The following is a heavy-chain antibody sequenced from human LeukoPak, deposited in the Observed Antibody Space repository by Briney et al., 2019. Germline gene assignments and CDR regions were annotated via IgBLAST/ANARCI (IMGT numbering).Heavy chain of an antibody. J-gene: IGHJ6*02. Sequence: KASETLPLTCTVSGGSISNYYWSWIRQPPGKGLEWIGYIYYSGSTNYNPSLKSRVTISVDTSKNQFSLKLSSVTAADTAVYYCAYGMDVWGQGTTVTVPS. CDR2: IYYSGST. V-gene: IGHV4-59*08. CDR3: AYGMDV. CDR1: GGSISNYY.